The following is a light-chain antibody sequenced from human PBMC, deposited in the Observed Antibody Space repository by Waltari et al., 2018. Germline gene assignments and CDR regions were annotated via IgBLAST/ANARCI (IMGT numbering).Light chain of an antibody. CDR2: GAS. CDR1: QGDASYY. J-gene: IGKJ1*01. Sequence: VLKQSPGTLSLSRGGRATLSFRTRQGDASYYIACYQQKPGQAPRLLIYGASSRTTGIPDRFSGGGSGTDFTLTITRLEPEDFAVYYCQQYGTSPPWTFGQGTKVEVK. CDR3: QQYGTSPPWT. V-gene: IGKV3-20*01.